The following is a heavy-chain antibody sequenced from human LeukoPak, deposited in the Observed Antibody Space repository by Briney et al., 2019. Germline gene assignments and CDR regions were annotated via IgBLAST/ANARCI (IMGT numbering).Heavy chain of an antibody. CDR1: GFTFSTFA. CDR2: IRYDGSNK. Sequence: PGGSLRLSCAASGFTFSTFAMIWVRQAPGKGLEWVTFIRYDGSNKYYADSVKGRFTISRDNSKNTLYLQMNSLRAEDTAVYYCAKDRSGSGGCYDYWGQGTLVTVSS. D-gene: IGHD2-15*01. V-gene: IGHV3-30*02. CDR3: AKDRSGSGGCYDY. J-gene: IGHJ4*02.